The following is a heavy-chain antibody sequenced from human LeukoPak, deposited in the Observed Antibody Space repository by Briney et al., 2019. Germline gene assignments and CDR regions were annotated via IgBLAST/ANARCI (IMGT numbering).Heavy chain of an antibody. Sequence: GGSRRLSCAASGFTFSSYAMHWVRKAPGKGLEWVAVISYDGSNKYYADSVKGRFTISRDNSKNTLYLQMNSLRAEDTAVYYCARDPPEWLLADPFDYWGQGTLVTVSS. V-gene: IGHV3-30-3*01. CDR1: GFTFSSYA. CDR3: ARDPPEWLLADPFDY. J-gene: IGHJ4*02. CDR2: ISYDGSNK. D-gene: IGHD5-12*01.